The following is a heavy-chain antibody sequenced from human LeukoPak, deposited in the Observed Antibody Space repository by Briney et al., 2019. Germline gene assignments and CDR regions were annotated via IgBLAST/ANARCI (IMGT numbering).Heavy chain of an antibody. CDR3: ARALAAASRNDAFDI. CDR2: IIPLFGTA. V-gene: IGHV1-69*13. Sequence: SVKVSCKASGGTFSSYAISWVRQAPGQGLEWMGGIIPLFGTANYAQKFQGRVTITADESTSTAYMELSSLRSEDTAVYYCARALAAASRNDAFDIWGQGTMVTVSS. CDR1: GGTFSSYA. J-gene: IGHJ3*02. D-gene: IGHD2-2*01.